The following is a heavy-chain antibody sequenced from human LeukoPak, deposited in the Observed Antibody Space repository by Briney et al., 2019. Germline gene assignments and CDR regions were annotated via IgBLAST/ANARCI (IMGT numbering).Heavy chain of an antibody. V-gene: IGHV3-23*01. CDR1: GFTFSSYA. D-gene: IGHD3-16*01. J-gene: IGHJ4*02. CDR2: ISGGGSRK. Sequence: PGGSLRLSCAASGFTFSSYAMNWVRQAPGKGLEWVSGISGGGSRKSYADAVKGRFTISRDNSKNTLDLQMNSLRAEDTALYYCAGDYNYVYDYWGQGTLVTVSS. CDR3: AGDYNYVYDY.